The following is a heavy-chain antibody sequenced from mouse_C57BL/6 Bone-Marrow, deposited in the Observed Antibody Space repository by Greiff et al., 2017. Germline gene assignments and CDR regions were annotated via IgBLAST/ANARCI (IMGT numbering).Heavy chain of an antibody. J-gene: IGHJ4*01. CDR2: IYPRSGNS. V-gene: IGHV1-81*01. D-gene: IGHD3-2*02. CDR3: ASAQATCMDY. CDR1: GYTFTSYG. Sequence: VQLQQSGAELARPGASVKLSCKASGYTFTSYGISWVKQRTGQGLEWIGEIYPRSGNSYYNAKFKGTATLTADKSSSTAYMELRSLTSEDSAVYFCASAQATCMDYWGQGTSVTVSS.